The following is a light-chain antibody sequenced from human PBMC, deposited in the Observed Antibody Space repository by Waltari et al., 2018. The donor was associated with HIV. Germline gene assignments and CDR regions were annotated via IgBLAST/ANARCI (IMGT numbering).Light chain of an antibody. CDR1: QSVSNS. J-gene: IGKJ4*01. V-gene: IGKV3-11*01. CDR2: DST. CDR3: QQRHDWPPLT. Sequence: EIVLTQSPATLSLSPGDRAILSCRASQSVSNSLAWYQQKPGQAPRLLIYDSTHRATGIPARFSGSGSTTDFTLTISSLEPEDFGVYYCQQRHDWPPLTFGGGTKVEI.